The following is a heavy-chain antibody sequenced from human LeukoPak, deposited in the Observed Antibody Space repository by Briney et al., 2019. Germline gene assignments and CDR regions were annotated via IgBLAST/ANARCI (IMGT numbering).Heavy chain of an antibody. D-gene: IGHD3-22*01. J-gene: IGHJ3*02. CDR3: VGTMTSDAFDI. V-gene: IGHV4-59*08. CDR2: IYYSGST. Sequence: PSETLSLTCTVSGGSISSYYWSWIRQSPGKGLEWIGNIYYSGSTNYNSSLKNRVTISVDTSKNQFSLKLSSVIAADTAVYYCVGTMTSDAFDIWGQGTMVTVSS. CDR1: GGSISSYY.